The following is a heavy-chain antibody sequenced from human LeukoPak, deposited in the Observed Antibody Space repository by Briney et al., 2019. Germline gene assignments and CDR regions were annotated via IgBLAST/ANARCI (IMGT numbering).Heavy chain of an antibody. CDR2: ISSSSSYI. D-gene: IGHD3-10*01. CDR3: AKENGITMVREFDYFDY. CDR1: GFTFSSYS. J-gene: IGHJ4*02. V-gene: IGHV3-21*04. Sequence: RSGGSLRLSCAASGFTFSSYSMNWVRQAPGKGLEWVSSISSSSSYIYYADSVKGRFTISRDNAKNSLYLQMNSLRAEDTAVYYCAKENGITMVREFDYFDYWGQGTLVTVSS.